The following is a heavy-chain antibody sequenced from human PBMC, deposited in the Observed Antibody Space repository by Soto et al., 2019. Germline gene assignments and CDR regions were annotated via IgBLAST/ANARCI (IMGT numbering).Heavy chain of an antibody. CDR2: INAGNGNT. J-gene: IGHJ3*02. Sequence: ASVKVSCKASGYTFTSYAMHWVHQAPGQRLEWMGWINAGNGNTKYSQRFQGRVTITRDTSASTAYMELSSLRSEDTAVYYCASTGPHYDSSGYWAFDIWGQGTMVTV. CDR3: ASTGPHYDSSGYWAFDI. D-gene: IGHD3-22*01. V-gene: IGHV1-3*01. CDR1: GYTFTSYA.